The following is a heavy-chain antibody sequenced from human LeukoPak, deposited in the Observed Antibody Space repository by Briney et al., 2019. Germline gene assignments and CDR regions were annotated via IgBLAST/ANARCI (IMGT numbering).Heavy chain of an antibody. J-gene: IGHJ4*02. D-gene: IGHD6-13*01. CDR1: GFTFSNNW. V-gene: IGHV4-34*01. CDR2: INHSGSI. Sequence: GSLRLSCAASGFTFSNNWMSWVRQSPGRGLEWIGEINHSGSINYNPSLKSRVTVSVDTSKNQFSLKMRSVTAADTAVYYCARSAAAGMGVDYWGQGTLVTVSS. CDR3: ARSAAAGMGVDY.